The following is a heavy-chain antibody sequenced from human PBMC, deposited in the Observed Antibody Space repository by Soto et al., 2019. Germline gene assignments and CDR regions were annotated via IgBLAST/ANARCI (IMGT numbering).Heavy chain of an antibody. Sequence: SETLSLTCAVSGASISGSYYYWAWLRQSPGKGPEWIGSVFYTGFTSYNPSLESRVSVSVDTSKSQFSLKLSAVTAADMAVYYCATSQKGYNWNYFDHWGQGALVTVSS. J-gene: IGHJ4*02. D-gene: IGHD1-20*01. V-gene: IGHV4-39*01. CDR1: GASISGSYYY. CDR3: ATSQKGYNWNYFDH. CDR2: VFYTGFT.